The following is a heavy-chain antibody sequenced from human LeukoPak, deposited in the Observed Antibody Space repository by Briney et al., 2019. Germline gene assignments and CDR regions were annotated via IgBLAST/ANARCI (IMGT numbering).Heavy chain of an antibody. CDR1: GYTFTGYY. CDR2: INPNSGGT. V-gene: IGHV1-2*02. D-gene: IGHD1-26*01. Sequence: GASVKVSCKASGYTFTGYYMHWVRQAPGQGLEWMRWINPNSGGTNYAQKFQGRVTMTRDTSISTAYMELSRLRSDDTAVYYCARDRVGATPTNWFDPWGQGTLVTVSS. J-gene: IGHJ5*02. CDR3: ARDRVGATPTNWFDP.